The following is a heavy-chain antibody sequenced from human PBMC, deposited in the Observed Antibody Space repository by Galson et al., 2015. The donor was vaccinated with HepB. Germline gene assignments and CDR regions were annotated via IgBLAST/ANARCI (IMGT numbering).Heavy chain of an antibody. J-gene: IGHJ3*01. CDR2: IYAGGNT. Sequence: SLRLSCAASGFIVSSNYMTWVRQAPGKGLEWVSSIYAGGNTYYADSVRVRFSISRDNFQNTVNLQMNSLRAEDSAIYFCATRRDGYDSQAFDFWGQGTMVTVSS. D-gene: IGHD5-24*01. CDR3: ATRRDGYDSQAFDF. V-gene: IGHV3-66*01. CDR1: GFIVSSNY.